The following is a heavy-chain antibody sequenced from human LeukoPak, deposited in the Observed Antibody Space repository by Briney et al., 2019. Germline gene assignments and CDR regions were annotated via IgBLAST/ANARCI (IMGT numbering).Heavy chain of an antibody. CDR1: GGTFSSYA. V-gene: IGHV1-8*02. CDR2: MNPNSGNT. Sequence: ASVKVSCKASGGTFSSYAISWVRQATGQGLEWMGWMNPNSGNTGYAQKFQGRVTMTRNTSISTAYMELSSLRSEDTAVYYCARGRLLSRNWFDPWGQGTLVTVSS. J-gene: IGHJ5*02. D-gene: IGHD3-16*02. CDR3: ARGRLLSRNWFDP.